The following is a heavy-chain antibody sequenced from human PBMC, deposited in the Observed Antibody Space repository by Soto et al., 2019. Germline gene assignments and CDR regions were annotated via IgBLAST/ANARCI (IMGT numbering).Heavy chain of an antibody. V-gene: IGHV3-48*01. CDR1: GFTFSSYS. CDR2: ISSSSSTI. CDR3: ARAESWRPGRKGYYMDV. J-gene: IGHJ6*03. Sequence: GGSLRLSCAASGFTFSSYSMNWVRQAPGKGLEWVSYISSSSSTIYYADSVKGRFTISRDNAKNSLYLQMNSLRAEDTAVYYCARAESWRPGRKGYYMDVWGKGTTVTVSS.